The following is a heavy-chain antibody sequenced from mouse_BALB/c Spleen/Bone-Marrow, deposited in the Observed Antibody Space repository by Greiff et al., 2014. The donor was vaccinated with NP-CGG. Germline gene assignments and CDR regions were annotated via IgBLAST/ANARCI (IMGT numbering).Heavy chain of an antibody. V-gene: IGHV1S30*01. CDR3: ARQLYGNYAY. D-gene: IGHD2-10*02. CDR2: INPYNGGT. J-gene: IGHJ3*01. CDR1: GYSFTGYY. Sequence: EVQVVESGPELVKPGPSVKISCKASGYSFTGYYMHWVKQSHGKSLEWIGEINPYNGGTSYDQKFEGKATLTVDTSSSTAFMELHSLTSEDSLVYYCARQLYGNYAYWGQGTLVTVSA.